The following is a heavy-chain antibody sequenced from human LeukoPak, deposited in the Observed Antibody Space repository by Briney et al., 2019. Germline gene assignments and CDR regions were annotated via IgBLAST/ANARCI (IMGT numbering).Heavy chain of an antibody. D-gene: IGHD6-19*01. V-gene: IGHV4-61*02. CDR3: ARDGSGWQLKTTWFDP. CDR1: GASISSASHS. Sequence: SQTLSLTCTVSGASISSASHSWDWIRQPAGKGLDWIGRIYPSGSTNYNPSLKSRVTISVDTSKNQFSLKLSSVTAADTAVYYCARDGSGWQLKTTWFDPWGQGSLVTVSS. CDR2: IYPSGST. J-gene: IGHJ5*02.